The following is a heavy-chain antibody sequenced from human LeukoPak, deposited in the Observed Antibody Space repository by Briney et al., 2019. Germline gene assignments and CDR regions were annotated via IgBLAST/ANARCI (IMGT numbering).Heavy chain of an antibody. D-gene: IGHD3-10*01. J-gene: IGHJ4*02. CDR3: ARGDGAGHY. Sequence: QPGGSLRLSCAASGFILSSYEINWVRQARGKGLEWVSCISGSGSTRYYADSVEGRFTISRDNAKNSLVLQLNSLRAEDTAVYYCARGDGAGHYWGQGTLVTVSS. CDR2: ISGSGSTR. CDR1: GFILSSYE. V-gene: IGHV3-48*03.